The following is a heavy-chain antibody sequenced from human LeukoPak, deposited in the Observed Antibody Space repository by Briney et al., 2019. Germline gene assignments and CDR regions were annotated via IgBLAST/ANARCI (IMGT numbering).Heavy chain of an antibody. D-gene: IGHD4-17*01. CDR3: ARDTSTVTNREFDY. CDR1: GFTFSDHY. Sequence: GGSLRLSCAASGFTFSDHYMDWVRQAPGKGLEWVGRTRNKANSYTTTYAASVKGRFTISRDDSKNSLYLQMNSLKTEDTAVYYCARDTSTVTNREFDYWGQGTLVTVSS. V-gene: IGHV3-72*01. J-gene: IGHJ4*02. CDR2: TRNKANSYTT.